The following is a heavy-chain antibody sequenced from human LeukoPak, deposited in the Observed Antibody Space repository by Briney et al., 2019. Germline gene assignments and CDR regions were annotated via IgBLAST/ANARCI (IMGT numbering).Heavy chain of an antibody. CDR2: IYYSGST. Sequence: SETLSLTCTVSGGSISSYYWSWIRQPPGKGLEWIGYIYYSGSTNYNPSLKSRVTISVDTSKNQFSLKLSSVTAADTAVYYCARHPRNYGDYGVFDYWGQGTLVTVSS. D-gene: IGHD4-17*01. J-gene: IGHJ4*02. CDR3: ARHPRNYGDYGVFDY. CDR1: GGSISSYY. V-gene: IGHV4-59*08.